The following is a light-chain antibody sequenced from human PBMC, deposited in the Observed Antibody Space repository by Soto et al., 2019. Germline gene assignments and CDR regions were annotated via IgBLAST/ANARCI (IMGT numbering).Light chain of an antibody. V-gene: IGKV1-9*01. CDR1: QGIRDY. Sequence: IQLTQSPSSLSASVGDRVTITCRASQGIRDYLAWYQQKPGKAPKLLIYAASVLEIGVPSRFSGSGSGTDFTLTSSILQPEDFATYYCQQLNSYPFTFGPGAKVDIK. CDR2: AAS. CDR3: QQLNSYPFT. J-gene: IGKJ3*01.